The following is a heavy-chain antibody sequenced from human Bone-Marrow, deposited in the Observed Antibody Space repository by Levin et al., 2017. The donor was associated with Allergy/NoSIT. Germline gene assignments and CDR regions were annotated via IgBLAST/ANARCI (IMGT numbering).Heavy chain of an antibody. CDR2: TYYSGST. V-gene: IGHV4-39*01. Sequence: SETLSLTCTVSGGSINSNTYYWGWIRQPPGKGLEWIGSTYYSGSTYYNPSLKSRVTISADTPKNHFSLKMSSVTAADTSVYYWARHECAVGSCYAGAFDYWGQGSLVTVSS. J-gene: IGHJ4*02. CDR3: ARHECAVGSCYAGAFDY. D-gene: IGHD2-15*01. CDR1: GGSINSNTYY.